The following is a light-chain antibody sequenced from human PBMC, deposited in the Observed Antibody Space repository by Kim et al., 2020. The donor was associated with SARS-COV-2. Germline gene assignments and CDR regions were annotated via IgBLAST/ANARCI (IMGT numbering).Light chain of an antibody. CDR1: KLGDKY. J-gene: IGLJ3*02. V-gene: IGLV3-1*01. CDR3: QAWDSSTAV. CDR2: QDS. Sequence: SVSAGQTASITCSGDKLGDKYACWYQQKPGQSPVLVIYQDSKRPSGIPEGFSGSNSGNTATLTISGTQAMDEADYYCQAWDSSTAVFGGGTQLTVL.